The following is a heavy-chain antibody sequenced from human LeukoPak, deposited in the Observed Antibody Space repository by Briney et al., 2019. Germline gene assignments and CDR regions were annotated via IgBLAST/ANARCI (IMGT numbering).Heavy chain of an antibody. J-gene: IGHJ5*02. CDR1: GFTFSSYE. V-gene: IGHV3-48*03. D-gene: IGHD6-19*01. CDR3: ARSWLVYNWFDP. CDR2: ISSSGSTI. Sequence: GGSLRLSCAASGFTFSSYEMNWVREAPGKGLEWVSYISSSGSTIYYADSVKGRFTISRDNAKNSLYLQMNSLRAEDTAVYYCARSWLVYNWFDPWGQGTLVTVSS.